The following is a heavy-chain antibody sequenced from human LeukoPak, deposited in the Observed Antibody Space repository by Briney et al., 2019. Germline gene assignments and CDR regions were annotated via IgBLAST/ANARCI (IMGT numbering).Heavy chain of an antibody. J-gene: IGHJ4*02. V-gene: IGHV3-23*01. CDR2: ISGSGGST. CDR3: AKDEGYYGSGSYPDY. Sequence: PGGSLRLSCTASGFTFSSYAMSWVRQAPGKGLEWVSAISGSGGSTYYADPVKGRFTISRDNSKNTLYLQMNSLRAEDTAVYYCAKDEGYYGSGSYPDYWGQGTLVTVSS. CDR1: GFTFSSYA. D-gene: IGHD3-10*01.